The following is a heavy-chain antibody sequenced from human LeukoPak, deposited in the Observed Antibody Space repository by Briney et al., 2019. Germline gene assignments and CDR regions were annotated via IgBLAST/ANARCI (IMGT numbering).Heavy chain of an antibody. J-gene: IGHJ6*02. CDR3: ARNTVMTTVTTVYGMDV. CDR2: IWYDGSNK. V-gene: IGHV3-33*01. D-gene: IGHD4-17*01. CDR1: GFTFSSYG. Sequence: GESLRLSCAASGFTFSSYGMHWVRHAPGQWLDWESVIWYDGSNKYYADYVKGRFTISRDNSQNTLYLQMNSLRAEDTAVYYCARNTVMTTVTTVYGMDVWGQGTTVTVSS.